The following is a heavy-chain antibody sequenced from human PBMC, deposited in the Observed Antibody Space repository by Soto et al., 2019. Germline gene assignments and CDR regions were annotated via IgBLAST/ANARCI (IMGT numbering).Heavy chain of an antibody. CDR1: GFTFSDYY. CDR2: ISSSGDTT. CDR3: ARGGVKGTTSRGQVYN. Sequence: QVQVVESGGGLVKPGGSLRLSCAASGFTFSDYYMSWIRQAPGKGLEWVSFISSSGDTTKYADSVKGRFTISRDNAKNSLYLQLNSLRAEDTAVYYCARGGVKGTTSRGQVYNWGQGTLVPVSS. V-gene: IGHV3-11*04. D-gene: IGHD1-7*01. J-gene: IGHJ4*02.